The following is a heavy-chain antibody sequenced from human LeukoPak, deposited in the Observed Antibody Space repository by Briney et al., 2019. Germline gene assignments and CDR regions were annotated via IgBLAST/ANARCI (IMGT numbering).Heavy chain of an antibody. J-gene: IGHJ4*02. CDR3: ARDRATMVRGVSLFDY. V-gene: IGHV3-53*01. CDR2: IYSGGST. D-gene: IGHD3-10*01. CDR1: EFTVSSNY. Sequence: GGSLRLSCAASEFTVSSNYMNWVRQAPGKGLEWVSIIYSGGSTYYADSVKGRFTISRDHSKNTLYLQMNSLRAEDTAVYYCARDRATMVRGVSLFDYWGQGTLVTVSS.